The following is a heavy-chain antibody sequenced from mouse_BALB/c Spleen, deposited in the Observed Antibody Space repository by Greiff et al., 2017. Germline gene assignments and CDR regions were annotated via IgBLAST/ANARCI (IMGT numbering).Heavy chain of an antibody. CDR1: GFTFSSYG. CDR3: ARPNTTGGAMDY. D-gene: IGHD1-1*01. J-gene: IGHJ4*01. CDR2: ISSGGSYT. V-gene: IGHV5-6*01. Sequence: EVQGVESGGDLVKPGGSLKLSCAASGFTFSSYGMSWVRQTPDKRLEWVATISSGGSYTYYPDSVKGRFTISRDNAKNTLYLHMSSLKSEDTAMYYCARPNTTGGAMDYWGQGTSVTVSS.